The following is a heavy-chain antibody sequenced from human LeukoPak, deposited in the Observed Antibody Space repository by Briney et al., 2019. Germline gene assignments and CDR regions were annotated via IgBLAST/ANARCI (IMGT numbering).Heavy chain of an antibody. CDR1: GFTVSSNY. CDR3: ARACSGGSCYPVY. CDR2: IYSGGST. Sequence: PGGSLRLSCAASGFTVSSNYMSWVRQAPGKGLEWVSVIYSGGSTYYADSVKGRFTISRDNSKNTLYLQMNSLRAEDTAVYYCARACSGGSCYPVYWGQGTLVTVFS. J-gene: IGHJ4*02. D-gene: IGHD2-15*01. V-gene: IGHV3-66*02.